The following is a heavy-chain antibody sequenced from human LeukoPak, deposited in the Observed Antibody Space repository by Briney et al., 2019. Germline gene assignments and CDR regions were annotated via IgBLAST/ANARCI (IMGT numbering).Heavy chain of an antibody. CDR3: ARDNGRGGFDY. J-gene: IGHJ4*02. V-gene: IGHV3-23*01. CDR1: GFTFSSYA. Sequence: PGGSLRLSCAASGFTFSSYAMSWVRQAPGKGLEWVSAISGSGGSTYYADSVKGRFTISRDNAKNSLYLQMNSLRAEDTAVYYCARDNGRGGFDYWGQGTLVTVSS. D-gene: IGHD3-16*01. CDR2: ISGSGGST.